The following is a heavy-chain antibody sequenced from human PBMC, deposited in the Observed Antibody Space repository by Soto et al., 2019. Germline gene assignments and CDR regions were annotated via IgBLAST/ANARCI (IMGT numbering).Heavy chain of an antibody. V-gene: IGHV1-8*01. CDR2: MNPNSGNT. CDR3: ARFYDFWSGYYKDYYYYYMDV. Sequence: ASVKVSCKSSGYTFTSYDINCVRQATGQGLEWMGWMNPNSGNTGYAQKFQGRVTMTRNTSISTAYMELSSLRSEDTAVYYCARFYDFWSGYYKDYYYYYMDVWGKGTTVTSP. J-gene: IGHJ6*03. D-gene: IGHD3-3*01. CDR1: GYTFTSYD.